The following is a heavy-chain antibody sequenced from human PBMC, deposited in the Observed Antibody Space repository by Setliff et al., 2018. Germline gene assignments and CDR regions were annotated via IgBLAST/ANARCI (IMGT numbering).Heavy chain of an antibody. Sequence: GGSLRLSCAASGFTFSSFAMSWVRQAPGKRLEWVSIINVGGTNTYYRDSVKGRFTISRDNSKSTLYLQVNSLRAEDTAIYYCAKDKDVRVDYFDYWGPGTLVTVS. D-gene: IGHD3-10*01. CDR1: GFTFSSFA. CDR2: INVGGTNT. V-gene: IGHV3-23*01. CDR3: AKDKDVRVDYFDY. J-gene: IGHJ4*02.